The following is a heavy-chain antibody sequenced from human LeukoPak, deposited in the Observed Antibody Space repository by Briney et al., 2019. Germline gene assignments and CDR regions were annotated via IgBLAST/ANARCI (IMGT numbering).Heavy chain of an antibody. Sequence: QPGGSLRLSCVASGFTFSNFPMSWVRQIPDKGLEYVAGIAGSDGRTYYPHSVKGRFTISRDNSKNTLYLQMNSLRAEDTAVYYCAKNRGGSYYSGSDYWGQGTLVTVSS. J-gene: IGHJ4*02. CDR1: GFTFSNFP. V-gene: IGHV3-23*01. CDR2: IAGSDGRT. CDR3: AKNRGGSYYSGSDY. D-gene: IGHD1-26*01.